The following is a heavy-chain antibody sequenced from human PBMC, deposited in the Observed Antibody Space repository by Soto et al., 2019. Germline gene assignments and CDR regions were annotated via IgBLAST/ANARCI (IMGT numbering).Heavy chain of an antibody. CDR2: IYWDDDK. V-gene: IGHV2-5*02. Sequence: GLDLEWLALIYWDDDKRYSPSLKSRLTITKDTSKNQVVLTMTNMDPVDTATYYCAHRRNYYDSSGYWYFDLWGRGTLVTVSS. D-gene: IGHD3-22*01. J-gene: IGHJ2*01. CDR3: AHRRNYYDSSGYWYFDL.